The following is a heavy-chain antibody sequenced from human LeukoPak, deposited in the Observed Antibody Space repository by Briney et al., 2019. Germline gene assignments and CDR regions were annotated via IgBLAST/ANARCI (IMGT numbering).Heavy chain of an antibody. Sequence: GGSLRLSCAASGFTFSSYSMNWVRQAPGKGLEWVSAISGSGGSTYYADSVKGRFTISRDNSKNTLYLQMNSLRAEDTAVYYCAKDRSRYCSSTSCLSAFDIWGQGTMVTVSS. CDR3: AKDRSRYCSSTSCLSAFDI. CDR2: ISGSGGST. V-gene: IGHV3-23*01. D-gene: IGHD2-2*01. J-gene: IGHJ3*02. CDR1: GFTFSSYS.